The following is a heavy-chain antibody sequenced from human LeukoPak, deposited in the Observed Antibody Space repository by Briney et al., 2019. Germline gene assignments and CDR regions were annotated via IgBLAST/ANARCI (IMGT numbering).Heavy chain of an antibody. CDR2: ISGSGGST. CDR3: AKAGSGEPDAFDI. D-gene: IGHD3-10*01. CDR1: GLTFSSYA. J-gene: IGHJ3*02. V-gene: IGHV3-23*01. Sequence: PGGSLRLSCAASGLTFSSYAMSWVRQAPGKGLEWVSAISGSGGSTYYADSVKGRFTISRDNSKNTLYLQMNSLRAEDTAVYYCAKAGSGEPDAFDIWGQGTMVTVSS.